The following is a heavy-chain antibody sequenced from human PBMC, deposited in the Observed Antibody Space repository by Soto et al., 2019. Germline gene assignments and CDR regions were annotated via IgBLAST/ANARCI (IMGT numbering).Heavy chain of an antibody. CDR1: GFTFSSYG. J-gene: IGHJ4*02. CDR2: IWYDGSNK. Sequence: GGSLRLSCAASGFTFSSYGMHWVRQAPGKGLEWVAVIWYDGSNKYYADSVKGRFTISRDNSKNTLYLQMNSLRAEDTAVYYCARVSRYSGYEYDYWGQGTLVTVSS. D-gene: IGHD5-12*01. V-gene: IGHV3-33*01. CDR3: ARVSRYSGYEYDY.